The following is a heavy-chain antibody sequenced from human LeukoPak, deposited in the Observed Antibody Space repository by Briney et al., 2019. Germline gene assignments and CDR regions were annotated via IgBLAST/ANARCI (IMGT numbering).Heavy chain of an antibody. CDR3: ATGGYCSGGSCSYYFDY. CDR1: GFTFSNYY. V-gene: IGHV3-11*03. Sequence: PGGSLRLSCAASGFTFSNYYMSWIRQAPGKGLEWVSYISSSSSYTNYADSVKGRFTISRDNAKNSLYLQMNSLRAEDTAVYYCATGGYCSGGSCSYYFDYWGQGTLVTVSS. J-gene: IGHJ4*02. D-gene: IGHD2-15*01. CDR2: ISSSSSYT.